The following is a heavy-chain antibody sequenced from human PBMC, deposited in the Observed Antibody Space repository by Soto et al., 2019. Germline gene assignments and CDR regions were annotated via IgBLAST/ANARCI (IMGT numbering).Heavy chain of an antibody. D-gene: IGHD1-26*01. CDR2: ITPYNGNA. Sequence: ASVKVSCKGSGYTFSNFGINWVRQAPGQGLEWMGWITPYNGNANYAQKHQDRLTITTDTSTNTAYLELRSLRSDDTAVYFCARARMYSGAYHDYWGQGTLVTVSS. V-gene: IGHV1-18*04. CDR1: GYTFSNFG. J-gene: IGHJ4*02. CDR3: ARARMYSGAYHDY.